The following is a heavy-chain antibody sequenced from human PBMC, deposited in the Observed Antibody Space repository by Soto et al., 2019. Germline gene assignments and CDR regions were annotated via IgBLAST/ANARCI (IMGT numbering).Heavy chain of an antibody. J-gene: IGHJ4*02. V-gene: IGHV1-58*02. CDR1: GFTFTSSA. CDR2: IVVGSGNT. D-gene: IGHD3-9*01. Sequence: ASVKVSCKASGFTFTSSAMQWVRQARGQRLEWIGWIVVGSGNTNYAQKFQERVTITRDMSTSTAYMELSSLRSEDTAVYYCAAGGYDILTGYSFDYWGQGTLVTVSS. CDR3: AAGGYDILTGYSFDY.